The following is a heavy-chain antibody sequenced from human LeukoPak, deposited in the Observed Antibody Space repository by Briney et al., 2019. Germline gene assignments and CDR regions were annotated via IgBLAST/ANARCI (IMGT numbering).Heavy chain of an antibody. J-gene: IGHJ4*02. CDR1: GASISTSSYY. CDR2: ISYSGTT. V-gene: IGHV4-39*01. Sequence: SETLSLMCTVSGASISTSSYYWGWIRQPPGKGLEWIGTISYSGTTYYNPSLKSRVTISADTSNNQFSLKLTSVTAADTAVYYCARHFDYWGQGTLVTVSS. CDR3: ARHFDY.